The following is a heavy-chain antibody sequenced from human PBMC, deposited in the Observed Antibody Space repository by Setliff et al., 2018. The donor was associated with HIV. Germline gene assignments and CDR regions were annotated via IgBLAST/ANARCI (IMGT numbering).Heavy chain of an antibody. V-gene: IGHV4-31*03. CDR2: IYYSGST. Sequence: TLSLTCTVSGGSISSGGYYWSWIRQHPGKGLEWIGYIYYSGSTYYNPSLKSRVTISVDTSKNQFSLKLSSVTAADTAVYYCARSQGSATYYYYYYMDVWGKGTTVTVSS. CDR3: ARSQGSATYYYYYYMDV. D-gene: IGHD6-13*01. CDR1: GGSISSGGYY. J-gene: IGHJ6*03.